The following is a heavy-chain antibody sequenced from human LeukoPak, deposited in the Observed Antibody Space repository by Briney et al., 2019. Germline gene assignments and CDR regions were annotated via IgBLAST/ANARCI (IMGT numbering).Heavy chain of an antibody. Sequence: SETLSLTCAVYGGSFSGYYWSWIRQPPGKGLEWIGEINHSGGTNYNPSLKSRVTISVDTSKNQFSLKLSSVTAADTAVYYCAREDGYSYYYFDYWGQGTLVTVSS. D-gene: IGHD5-18*01. V-gene: IGHV4-34*01. CDR1: GGSFSGYY. CDR3: AREDGYSYYYFDY. CDR2: INHSGGT. J-gene: IGHJ4*02.